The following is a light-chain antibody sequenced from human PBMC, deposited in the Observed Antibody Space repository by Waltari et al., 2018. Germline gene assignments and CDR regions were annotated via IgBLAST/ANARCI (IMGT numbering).Light chain of an antibody. CDR3: CSYAGRNIWV. V-gene: IGLV2-23*02. CDR2: EVL. CDR1: SSDVGFYNL. J-gene: IGLJ3*02. Sequence: QSALTQPASVSGSPGQSITISCTGTSSDVGFYNLVSWYQQHPGKAHELVVYEVLSRPSGVSNRFSGSKSGNTASLTISGLQAEDEADYYCCSYAGRNIWVFGGGTKLTVL.